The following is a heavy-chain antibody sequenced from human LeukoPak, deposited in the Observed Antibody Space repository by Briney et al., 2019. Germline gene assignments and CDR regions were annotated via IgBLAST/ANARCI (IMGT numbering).Heavy chain of an antibody. Sequence: SETLSLTCTVSGGSISISSYYWGWIRQPPGKGLEWIGSIYYSGSTYYNPSLKSRVTISVDTSKNQFSLKLSSVTAADTAVYYCTRGQRTGGYWGQGTLVTVSS. V-gene: IGHV4-39*01. J-gene: IGHJ4*02. CDR1: GGSISISSYY. CDR2: IYYSGST. CDR3: TRGQRTGGY. D-gene: IGHD1-1*01.